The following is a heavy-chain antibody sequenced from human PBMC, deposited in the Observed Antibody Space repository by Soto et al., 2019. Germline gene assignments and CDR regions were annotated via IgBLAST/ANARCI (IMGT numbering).Heavy chain of an antibody. J-gene: IGHJ1*01. D-gene: IGHD2-21*02. V-gene: IGHV4-34*01. Sequence: SETLSLTCAVYGGSFSGYYWSWIRQPPGKGLEWIGEINHSGSTNYNPSLKSRVTISVDTSKNQFSLKLSSVTAADTAVYYCARGGRYCGGDCTQYFQHWGQGTLVTVSS. CDR1: GGSFSGYY. CDR3: ARGGRYCGGDCTQYFQH. CDR2: INHSGST.